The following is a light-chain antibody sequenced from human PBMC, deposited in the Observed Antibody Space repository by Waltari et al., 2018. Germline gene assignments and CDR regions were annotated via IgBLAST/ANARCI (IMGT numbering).Light chain of an antibody. CDR2: GAS. Sequence: EIVLTQSPGTLSLSPGERATLSCRASHSVTNNYLAWYQQRPGQAPRLLIYGASTRATGIAARFRGSGYGTEFSLTISSLQSEDFGIYYCQHYVGWPPAYTFGQGTKLEIK. J-gene: IGKJ2*01. CDR1: HSVTNNY. V-gene: IGKV3-20*01. CDR3: QHYVGWPPAYT.